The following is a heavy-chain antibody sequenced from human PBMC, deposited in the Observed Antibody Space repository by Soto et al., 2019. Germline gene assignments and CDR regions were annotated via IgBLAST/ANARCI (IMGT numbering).Heavy chain of an antibody. CDR2: ISYDGSDN. Sequence: QVQLVESGGGVVQPGRSLRLSCAASGFTFSSYGMHWVRQVPGKGLEWVALISYDGSDNYYADSVKGRFTISRDNSKNTLYRQMNSLRVEDTAVYYCGAGQYFSDYWGQGTLVTVSS. J-gene: IGHJ4*02. CDR3: GAGQYFSDY. CDR1: GFTFSSYG. V-gene: IGHV3-30*03. D-gene: IGHD6-13*01.